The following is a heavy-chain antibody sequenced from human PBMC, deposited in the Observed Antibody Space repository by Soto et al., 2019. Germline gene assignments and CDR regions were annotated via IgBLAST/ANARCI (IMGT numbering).Heavy chain of an antibody. Sequence: QVQLLQSGAEVKKPGAPVRISCKSSANTFINNYINWVRQAPGQGLEWLGVFNPRGGTTRYAQKFQGRVTMTGDTSTRTVFMELSNLKSEDTAVYYCARVYGLVQYDDFWSGYYDYWGQGTVVIVSS. J-gene: IGHJ4*02. D-gene: IGHD3-3*01. V-gene: IGHV1-46*01. CDR2: FNPRGGTT. CDR1: ANTFINNY. CDR3: ARVYGLVQYDDFWSGYYDY.